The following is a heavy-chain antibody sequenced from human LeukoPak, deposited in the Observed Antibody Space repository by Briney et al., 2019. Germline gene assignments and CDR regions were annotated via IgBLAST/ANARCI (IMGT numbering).Heavy chain of an antibody. V-gene: IGHV3-30*18. D-gene: IGHD4-17*01. CDR2: ISYDGSNK. CDR1: GFTFSSYG. CDR3: AKDSPIYGDYGTPFDY. Sequence: GGSLRLSCAASGFTFSSYGMHWVRQAPVKGLEWVAVISYDGSNKYYADSVKGRFTISRDNSKNTLYLQMNSLRAEDTAVYYCAKDSPIYGDYGTPFDYWGQGTLVTVSS. J-gene: IGHJ4*02.